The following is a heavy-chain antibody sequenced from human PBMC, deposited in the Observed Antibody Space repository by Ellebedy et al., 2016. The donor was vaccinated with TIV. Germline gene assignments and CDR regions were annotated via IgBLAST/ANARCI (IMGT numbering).Heavy chain of an antibody. V-gene: IGHV3-21*01. D-gene: IGHD4-17*01. CDR2: IGSSNNYI. Sequence: GGSLRLSXAASGFTFSTYTMSWVRQAPGKGLEWVSSIGSSNNYIYYADSVEGRFTISRDNAENSLYLQMNSLRADDTAVYYCAREHYVDPTGEVDSWGQGTLVTVSS. CDR3: AREHYVDPTGEVDS. CDR1: GFTFSTYT. J-gene: IGHJ4*02.